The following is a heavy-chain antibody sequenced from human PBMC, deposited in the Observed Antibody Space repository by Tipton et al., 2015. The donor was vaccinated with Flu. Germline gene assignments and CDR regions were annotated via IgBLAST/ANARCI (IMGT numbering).Heavy chain of an antibody. J-gene: IGHJ6*02. CDR2: ISSSGSTI. Sequence: SGFTFSSYEMNWVRQAPGKGLEWVSYISSSGSTIYYADSVKGRFTISRDNAKNSLYLQMNSLRAEDTAVYYCASQNYDILTGYYSLYGMDVWGQGTTVTVSS. D-gene: IGHD3-9*01. V-gene: IGHV3-48*03. CDR1: GFTFSSYE. CDR3: ASQNYDILTGYYSLYGMDV.